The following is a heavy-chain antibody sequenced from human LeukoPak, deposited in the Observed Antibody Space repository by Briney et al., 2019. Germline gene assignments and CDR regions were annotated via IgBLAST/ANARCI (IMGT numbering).Heavy chain of an antibody. D-gene: IGHD3-10*01. CDR1: GYTFTSYD. V-gene: IGHV1-8*01. CDR3: ARKGHYYGSGSFDY. CDR2: MNPNSGNT. Sequence: ASVKVSCKASGYTFTSYDINWVRQATGQGLEWMGWMNPNSGNTGYAQKFQGRVTMTRNTSISTAYMELSSLRSEDTAVYYCARKGHYYGSGSFDYWGQGTLVTVSS. J-gene: IGHJ4*02.